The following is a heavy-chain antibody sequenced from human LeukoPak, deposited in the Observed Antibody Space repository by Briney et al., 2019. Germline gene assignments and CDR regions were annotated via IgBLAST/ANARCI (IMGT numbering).Heavy chain of an antibody. CDR2: ISWNSGSI. D-gene: IGHD6-19*01. Sequence: PGGSLRLSCAASGFTFDDYAMHWVRQAPGKGLEWVSGISWNSGSIGYADSVKGRFTISRDNAKNSLYLQMNSLRAEDTALYYCAKDSEWIGQWLPDWGQGTLVTVSS. V-gene: IGHV3-9*01. CDR1: GFTFDDYA. CDR3: AKDSEWIGQWLPD. J-gene: IGHJ4*02.